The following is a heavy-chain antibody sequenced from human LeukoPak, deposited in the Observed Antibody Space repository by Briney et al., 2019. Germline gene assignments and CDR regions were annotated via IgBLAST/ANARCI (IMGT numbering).Heavy chain of an antibody. CDR3: AKDPKYRNSWLFEY. V-gene: IGHV3-33*06. CDR1: GFTFSSYG. J-gene: IGHJ4*02. Sequence: GGSLRLSCAASGFTFSSYGMHWVRQAPGKGLERVAVIWYYGIKESYADSVQGRFTISRDNSKNTLYLQMDSLRAEDTAVYYCAKDPKYRNSWLFEYWGQGTLVTVSS. D-gene: IGHD6-13*01. CDR2: IWYYGIKE.